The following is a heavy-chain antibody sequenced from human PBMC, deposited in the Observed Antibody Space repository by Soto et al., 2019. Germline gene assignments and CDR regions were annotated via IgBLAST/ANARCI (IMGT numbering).Heavy chain of an antibody. CDR3: ASGIITMIVVVIDYGMDV. CDR1: GGSISSSSYY. D-gene: IGHD3-22*01. V-gene: IGHV4-39*01. Sequence: SETLSLTCTVSGGSISSSSYYWSWIRQPPGKGMEWIGNIHHSGSTYYNPSLKSRVTISVDTSKNQFSLKLSSVTAADTAVYYCASGIITMIVVVIDYGMDVWGQGTTVTVSS. CDR2: IHHSGST. J-gene: IGHJ6*02.